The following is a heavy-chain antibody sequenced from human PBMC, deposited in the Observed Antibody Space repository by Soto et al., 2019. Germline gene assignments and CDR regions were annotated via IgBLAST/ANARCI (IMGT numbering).Heavy chain of an antibody. J-gene: IGHJ5*02. CDR1: GGTFSTYG. CDR3: ARVKEIVGATGWFDP. V-gene: IGHV1-69*12. Sequence: QVQLVQSGAEVKKPGSSVKVSCKASGGTFSTYGISWVRQAPGQGLEWMGGIIPIFGTGNYAQKFQGRVTITADESTSTAYKELSSLRSEDTAVYYCARVKEIVGATGWFDPWGQGTLVTVSS. CDR2: IIPIFGTG. D-gene: IGHD1-26*01.